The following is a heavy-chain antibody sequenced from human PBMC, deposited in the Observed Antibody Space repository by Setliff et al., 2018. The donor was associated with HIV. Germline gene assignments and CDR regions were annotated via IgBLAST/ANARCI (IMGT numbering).Heavy chain of an antibody. J-gene: IGHJ4*02. V-gene: IGHV1-2*02. CDR2: INPNSGGT. CDR1: GYRFTDFY. D-gene: IGHD2-8*01. CDR3: ARGNGHFDS. Sequence: ASVKVSCKTFGYRFTDFYVNWVRQAPGQGLEWMGWINPNSGGTNYAQKFQGRVTMTRDTSISTAYMELSRLRSDDTAAYYCARGNGHFDSWGQGSLVTVSS.